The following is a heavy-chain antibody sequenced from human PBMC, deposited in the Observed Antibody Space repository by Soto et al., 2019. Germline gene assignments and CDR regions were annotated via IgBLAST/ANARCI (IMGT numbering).Heavy chain of an antibody. J-gene: IGHJ4*02. CDR3: ARHSSVGY. Sequence: PGGSLRLSCAASGFSFSSYAMHWVRQAPGKGLEWVAVISFDGGNKYYADSVESRFTISRDNSKNTLFLQMDSLRDEDTAVYYCARHSSVGYWGQGTLVTVSS. V-gene: IGHV3-30-3*01. D-gene: IGHD6-25*01. CDR2: ISFDGGNK. CDR1: GFSFSSYA.